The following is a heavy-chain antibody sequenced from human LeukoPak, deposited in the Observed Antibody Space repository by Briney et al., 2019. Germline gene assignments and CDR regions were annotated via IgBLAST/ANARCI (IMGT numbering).Heavy chain of an antibody. D-gene: IGHD3-10*01. CDR3: ARAYMVRGVHWFDP. CDR1: GYTFTGYY. J-gene: IGHJ2*01. V-gene: IGHV1-2*02. CDR2: INPNSGGT. Sequence: VASVKVSCKASGYTFTGYYMYCVRQAPGQGLEWMGWINPNSGGTNYAQKFQGRVTMTRGTSISTAYMELSRLRSDDTAVYYCARAYMVRGVHWFDPWGRGTLVTVSS.